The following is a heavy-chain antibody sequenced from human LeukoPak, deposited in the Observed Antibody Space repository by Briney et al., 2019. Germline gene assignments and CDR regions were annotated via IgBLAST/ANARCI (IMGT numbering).Heavy chain of an antibody. J-gene: IGHJ4*02. V-gene: IGHV4-4*07. CDR3: ARALWFGELSNSFDY. CDR2: IYTSGST. CDR1: GDSISSYH. D-gene: IGHD3-10*01. Sequence: SETLSLTCTVSGDSISSYHWSWIRQPAGKGLEWIGRIYTSGSTYYNPSLKSRVTMSIDTSMNHFSLKLSSVTAADTAVYYCARALWFGELSNSFDYWGQGTLVTVSS.